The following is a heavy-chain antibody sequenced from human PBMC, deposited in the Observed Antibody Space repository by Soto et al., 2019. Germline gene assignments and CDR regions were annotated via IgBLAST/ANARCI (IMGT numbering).Heavy chain of an antibody. V-gene: IGHV4-4*02. D-gene: IGHD6-19*01. Sequence: QVQLQESGPGLVKPSGTLSLTCAVSGGSISSSNWWSWVRQPPGKGLEWIGEIYHSGSTNYNPSLKSRVTISVYKSKNQFSLKLSSVTAADTAVYYCAIDLGGWSRGWYRQDIWGQGTMVTVSS. J-gene: IGHJ3*02. CDR1: GGSISSSNW. CDR3: AIDLGGWSRGWYRQDI. CDR2: IYHSGST.